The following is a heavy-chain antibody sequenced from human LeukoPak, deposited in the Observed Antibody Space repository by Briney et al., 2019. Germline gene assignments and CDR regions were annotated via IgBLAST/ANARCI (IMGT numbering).Heavy chain of an antibody. D-gene: IGHD1-1*01. CDR1: GFTFNNYW. CDR3: ARRGTGRGMDV. Sequence: GGSLRLSCAASGFTFNNYWIHWVRQVPGKGLVWVSRINNDGSSASYVDSVKGRFTISRDNAKNTLFLQLNSLRAEDTAVYYCARRGTGRGMDVWGQGTTVIVSS. CDR2: INNDGSSA. V-gene: IGHV3-74*01. J-gene: IGHJ6*02.